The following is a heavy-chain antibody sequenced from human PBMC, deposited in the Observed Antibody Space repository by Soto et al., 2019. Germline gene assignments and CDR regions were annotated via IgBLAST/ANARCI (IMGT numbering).Heavy chain of an antibody. D-gene: IGHD3-3*01. J-gene: IGHJ6*02. CDR1: GYTFTDYW. CDR2: IYPGGSET. V-gene: IGHV5-51*01. CDR3: TRRRVLRFLQWRPYGLDV. Sequence: GESLKISCKGSGYTFTDYWIGWVRQLPGKGLEWMGIIYPGGSETKYSPSFEGHVTISADTSISTAYLQWHSLKASDTATYYCTRRRVLRFLQWRPYGLDVWGQGTTVTVS.